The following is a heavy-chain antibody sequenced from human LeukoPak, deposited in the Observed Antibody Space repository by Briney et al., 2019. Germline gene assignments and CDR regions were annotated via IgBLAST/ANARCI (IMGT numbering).Heavy chain of an antibody. D-gene: IGHD3-22*01. CDR3: ARDPLYFDSPAGIDY. Sequence: PGGSLRLSCAASGFTFRDYTMNWVRQSPGKGLEWVSAINKGGTFIKYADSVKGRFVVSRDNAKNLLFLQMNSLRAEDSAVYYCARDPLYFDSPAGIDYWGQGTLVTVSS. V-gene: IGHV3-21*04. CDR2: INKGGTFI. CDR1: GFTFRDYT. J-gene: IGHJ4*02.